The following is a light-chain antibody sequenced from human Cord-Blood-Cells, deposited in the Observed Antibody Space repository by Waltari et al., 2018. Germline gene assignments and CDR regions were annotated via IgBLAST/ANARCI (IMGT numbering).Light chain of an antibody. V-gene: IGLV2-23*01. CDR1: SSDVGSYNL. CDR3: CSYAGSRV. J-gene: IGLJ3*02. Sequence: QSALTQPASVSGSPGQSITISCTGTSSDVGSYNLFSWYQQHPGKAPKPKIYEGSKRPSGVSNRFSGSKSGNTASLTISGLQAEDEADYYCCSYAGSRVFGGGTKLTVL. CDR2: EGS.